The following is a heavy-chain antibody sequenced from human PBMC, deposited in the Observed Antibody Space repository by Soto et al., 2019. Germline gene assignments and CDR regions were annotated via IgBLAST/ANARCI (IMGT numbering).Heavy chain of an antibody. Sequence: PGGSLRLSCAASGFTFSSYWMSWVRQAPGKGLEWVANIKQDGSEKYYVDSVKGRFTISRDNAKNSLYLQMNSLRAEDTAVYYCARDYLDGYNAPPLDAFDIWGQGTMVTVSS. J-gene: IGHJ3*02. V-gene: IGHV3-7*01. CDR3: ARDYLDGYNAPPLDAFDI. CDR2: IKQDGSEK. CDR1: GFTFSSYW. D-gene: IGHD5-12*01.